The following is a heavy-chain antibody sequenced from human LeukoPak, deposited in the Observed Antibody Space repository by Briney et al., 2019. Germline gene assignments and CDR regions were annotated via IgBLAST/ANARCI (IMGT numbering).Heavy chain of an antibody. CDR2: IIPIFGTT. V-gene: IGHV1-69*13. D-gene: IGHD3-22*01. CDR3: ARDSKGCYYDSSGYCYSLDY. CDR1: GGTFSSYV. J-gene: IGHJ4*02. Sequence: ASVKVSCKASGGTFSSYVISWVRQAPGQGLEWMGGIIPIFGTTNYAQKFQGRVTITADGSTSTAYMELSSLRSEDTAVYYCARDSKGCYYDSSGYCYSLDYWGQGTLVTVSS.